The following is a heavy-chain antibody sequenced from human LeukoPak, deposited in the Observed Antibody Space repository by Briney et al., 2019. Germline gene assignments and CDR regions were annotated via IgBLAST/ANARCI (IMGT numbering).Heavy chain of an antibody. CDR2: MKQGGSEE. CDR3: ARGSSAGASLRHDY. CDR1: GFTFSSYW. D-gene: IGHD1-26*01. J-gene: IGHJ4*02. Sequence: GGSLRLSCAASGFTFSSYWMSWVRQAPGKGLEWVANMKQGGSEENFVDSVKGRFTISRDNAKKSLYLQMNSLRAEDTAVYYCARGSSAGASLRHDYWGQGTLVTVSS. V-gene: IGHV3-7*01.